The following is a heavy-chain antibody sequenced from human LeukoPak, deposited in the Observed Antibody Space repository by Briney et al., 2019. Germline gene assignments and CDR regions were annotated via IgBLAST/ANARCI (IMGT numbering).Heavy chain of an antibody. CDR2: MNPNSGNT. D-gene: IGHD3-10*01. V-gene: IGHV1-8*01. J-gene: IGHJ3*02. Sequence: ASVKVSCKASGYTFTSYDINWVRQATVQGLEWMGWMNPNSGNTGYAQKFQGRVTMTRNTSISTAYIELSSLRSEDTAVYYCARGRTWFGELLYTPNGFDIWGQGTMVTVSS. CDR1: GYTFTSYD. CDR3: ARGRTWFGELLYTPNGFDI.